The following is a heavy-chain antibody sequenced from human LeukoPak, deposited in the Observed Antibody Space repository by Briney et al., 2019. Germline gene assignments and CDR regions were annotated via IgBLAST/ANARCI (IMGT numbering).Heavy chain of an antibody. CDR3: AVGGGYSSSWYTPFDY. CDR1: GFTFSNYG. D-gene: IGHD6-13*01. V-gene: IGHV3-30*02. J-gene: IGHJ4*02. CDR2: IRYDGSNK. Sequence: SGGSLRLSCAASGFTFSNYGMHWVRQAPGKGLEWVAFIRYDGSNKYYADSVKGRFTISRDNSKNTLYLQMNSLRAEDTAMYYCAVGGGYSSSWYTPFDYWGQGTLVTVSS.